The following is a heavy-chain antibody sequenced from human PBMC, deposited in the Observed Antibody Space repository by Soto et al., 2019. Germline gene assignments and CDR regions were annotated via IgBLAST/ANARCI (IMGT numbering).Heavy chain of an antibody. CDR3: AKDIVVVPAAITDAFDI. J-gene: IGHJ3*02. CDR1: GFTFSSYA. V-gene: IGHV3-23*01. Sequence: GGSLRLSCAASGFTFSSYAMSWVRQVPGKGLEWVSAISGSGGSTYYADSVKGRFTISRDNSKNTLYLQMNSLRAEDTAVYYCAKDIVVVPAAITDAFDIWGQGTMVTVSS. CDR2: ISGSGGST. D-gene: IGHD2-2*02.